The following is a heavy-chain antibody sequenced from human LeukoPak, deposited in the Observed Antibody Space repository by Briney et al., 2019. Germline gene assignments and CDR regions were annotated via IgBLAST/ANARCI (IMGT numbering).Heavy chain of an antibody. CDR2: MNHSVST. V-gene: IGHV4-34*01. CDR1: GGSFSGYY. CDR3: ARANPRKYCSGGSCSKVYYYYYGMDV. Sequence: SETLSLTCAVYGGSFSGYYWSWIRQPPGKGLEWIGEMNHSVSTNYNPSLKSRVTISVDTSKNQFSLKLSSVTAADAAVYYCARANPRKYCSGGSCSKVYYYYYGMDVWGQGTTVTVSS. J-gene: IGHJ6*02. D-gene: IGHD2-15*01.